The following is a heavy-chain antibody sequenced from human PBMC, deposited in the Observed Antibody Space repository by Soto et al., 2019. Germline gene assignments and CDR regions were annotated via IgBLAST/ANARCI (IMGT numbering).Heavy chain of an antibody. CDR1: GYTFTGYY. V-gene: IGHV1-2*02. CDR2: INPNSGGT. J-gene: IGHJ6*02. Sequence: GASVKVSCKASGYTFTGYYMHWVRQAPGQGLEWMGWINPNSGGTNYAQKFQGRVTMTRDTSISTAYMELCRLRSDDTTAYYYARDWVYTAIQGHYFYYYGMDDWGQGTTVTVSS. CDR3: ARDWVYTAIQGHYFYYYGMDD. D-gene: IGHD5-18*01.